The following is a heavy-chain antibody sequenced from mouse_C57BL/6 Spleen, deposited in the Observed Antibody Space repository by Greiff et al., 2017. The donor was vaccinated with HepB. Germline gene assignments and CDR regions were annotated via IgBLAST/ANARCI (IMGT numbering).Heavy chain of an antibody. Sequence: QVQLQQSGPELVKPGASVKISCKASGYAFSSSWMNWVKQRPGKGLEWIGRIYPGDGDTNYNGKFKGKATLTADKSSSTAYMQLSSLTSEDSAVSFCARCDPAADFDYWGQGTTLTVSS. V-gene: IGHV1-82*01. CDR2: IYPGDGDT. CDR1: GYAFSSSW. J-gene: IGHJ2*01. CDR3: ARCDPAADFDY.